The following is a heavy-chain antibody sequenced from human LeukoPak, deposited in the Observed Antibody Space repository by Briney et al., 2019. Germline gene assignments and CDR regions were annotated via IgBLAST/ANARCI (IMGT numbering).Heavy chain of an antibody. D-gene: IGHD3-10*01. CDR1: GFTFSSYA. CDR3: ARGLDRLWFGEFFPFDY. Sequence: PGGSLRLSCAASGFTFSSYAMSWIRQPPGKGLEWIAYIYHSGSPNYNPSLKSRITISVDTSKNQFSLKLSSVTAADTAVYYCARGLDRLWFGEFFPFDYWGQGTLVTVSS. V-gene: IGHV4-59*01. J-gene: IGHJ4*02. CDR2: IYHSGSP.